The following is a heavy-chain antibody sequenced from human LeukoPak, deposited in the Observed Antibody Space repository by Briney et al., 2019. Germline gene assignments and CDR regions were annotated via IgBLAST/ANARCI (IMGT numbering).Heavy chain of an antibody. CDR2: ISAYNGNT. CDR3: ARLSRGWYVRGNNWFDP. CDR1: GYTFTSYG. Sequence: GASVKVSCKASGYTFTSYGISWVRQAPGQGLEWMGWISAYNGNTNYAQKLQGRVTMTTDTSTSTAYMELRSLRSDDTAVYYCARLSRGWYVRGNNWFDPWGQGTLVTVSS. J-gene: IGHJ5*02. D-gene: IGHD3-16*01. V-gene: IGHV1-18*01.